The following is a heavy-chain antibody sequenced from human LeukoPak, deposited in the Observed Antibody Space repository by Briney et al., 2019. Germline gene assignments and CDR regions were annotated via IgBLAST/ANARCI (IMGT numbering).Heavy chain of an antibody. V-gene: IGHV4-39*01. J-gene: IGHJ6*02. CDR1: GGSISRSSYY. CDR3: ARQGGSFYYYGMDV. CDR2: IYYSGGT. D-gene: IGHD2-15*01. Sequence: SETLSLTCTVSGGSISRSSYYWGWIRQPPGKGLEWIGSIYYSGGTYYSPSLKSRVTISVDTSKNQFSLKLSSVTAADTAVYYCARQGGSFYYYGMDVWGQGTTVTVSS.